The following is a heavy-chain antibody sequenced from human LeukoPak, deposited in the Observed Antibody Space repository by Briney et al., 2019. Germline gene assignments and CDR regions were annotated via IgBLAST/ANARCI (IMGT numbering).Heavy chain of an antibody. CDR2: IYYSGST. CDR3: ARRKVTTGYDY. V-gene: IGHV4-31*03. CDR1: GGSISSGGYY. D-gene: IGHD4-17*01. J-gene: IGHJ4*02. Sequence: SETLSLTCTVSGGSISSGGYYWSWIRQHPGKGLEWIGYIYYSGSTYYNPSLKSRVTISVDTSKNQFSLKLSSVTAADTAVYYCARRKVTTGYDYWGQGTLVTVSS.